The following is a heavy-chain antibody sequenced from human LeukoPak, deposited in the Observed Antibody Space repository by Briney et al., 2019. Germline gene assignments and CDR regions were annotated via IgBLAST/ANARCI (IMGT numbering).Heavy chain of an antibody. CDR1: GGSISSSSYY. V-gene: IGHV4-39*01. Sequence: SETLSLTCTVSGGSISSSSYYWGWIRQPPGTGLEWSGSIYYSGSTYYNPSLKRRVTISVDTSKNQFSLKLSSVTAADTAVYYCARLGSGYTPDYWGQGTLVTVSS. CDR3: ARLGSGYTPDY. J-gene: IGHJ4*02. CDR2: IYYSGST. D-gene: IGHD3-22*01.